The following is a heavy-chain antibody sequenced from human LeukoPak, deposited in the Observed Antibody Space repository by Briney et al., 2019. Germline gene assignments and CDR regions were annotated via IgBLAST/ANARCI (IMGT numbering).Heavy chain of an antibody. CDR1: GFTFSGSP. J-gene: IGHJ4*02. V-gene: IGHV3-30*04. CDR2: ISADGYNE. Sequence: GGSLRLSCAASGFTFSGSPIHWVRQAPGKGLEWVAVISADGYNEYYADSVKGRFTISRDNSKNTVFLQMNSLRTEDTAVFYCARGGSGWFFDYWGQGTLVTVSS. CDR3: ARGGSGWFFDY. D-gene: IGHD6-19*01.